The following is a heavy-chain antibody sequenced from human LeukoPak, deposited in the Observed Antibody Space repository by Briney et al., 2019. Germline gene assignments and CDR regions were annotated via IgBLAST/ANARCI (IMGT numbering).Heavy chain of an antibody. CDR2: IYSDGST. D-gene: IGHD3-16*01. J-gene: IGHJ4*02. CDR3: ARDLTSYDYVWDY. V-gene: IGHV3-66*01. Sequence: GGSLRLSCAASGFTFSSYAMSWVRQAPGKGLEWVSLIYSDGSTYYADSVKGRFTISRDTSKNTLYLQMNSLRAEDTAVYYCARDLTSYDYVWDYWGQGTLVTVSS. CDR1: GFTFSSYA.